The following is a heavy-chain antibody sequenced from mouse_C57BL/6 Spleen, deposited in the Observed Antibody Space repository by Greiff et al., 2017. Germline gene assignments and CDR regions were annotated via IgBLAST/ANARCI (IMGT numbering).Heavy chain of an antibody. CDR3: ARPYYGSSYVGYYAMDY. CDR2: ISSGSSTI. Sequence: EVKLVASGGGLVKPGGSLKLSCAASGFTFSDYGMHWVRQAPEKGLEWVAYISSGSSTIYYADTVKGRFTISRDNAKNTLFLQMTSLRSEDTAMYYCARPYYGSSYVGYYAMDYWGQGTSVTVSS. J-gene: IGHJ4*01. CDR1: GFTFSDYG. V-gene: IGHV5-17*01. D-gene: IGHD1-1*01.